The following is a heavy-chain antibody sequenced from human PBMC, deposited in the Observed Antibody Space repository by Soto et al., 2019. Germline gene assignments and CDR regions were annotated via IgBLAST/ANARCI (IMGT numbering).Heavy chain of an antibody. D-gene: IGHD3-10*01. CDR1: GFTVAESA. Sequence: EVQWVESGGGLVQPGGSLRLSCAASGFTVAESAMHWVRQAPGKGLEWVAGISWDSSSIDYADSVKGRFTISRDNAKNSLFMQMNSLSPEDTALYYCTKGYYGAGSSYFDYWSRGALVTVSS. CDR2: ISWDSSSI. CDR3: TKGYYGAGSSYFDY. J-gene: IGHJ4*02. V-gene: IGHV3-9*01.